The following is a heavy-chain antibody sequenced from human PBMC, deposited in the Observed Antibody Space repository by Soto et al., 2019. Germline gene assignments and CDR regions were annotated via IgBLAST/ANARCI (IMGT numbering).Heavy chain of an antibody. J-gene: IGHJ4*02. CDR1: GGTSSSYA. CDR3: ARRMAGTFDY. D-gene: IGHD6-19*01. V-gene: IGHV1-69*13. CDR2: IIPIFGTA. Sequence: SVKVSCKASGGTSSSYAISWVRQAPGQGLEWMGGIIPIFGTANYAQKFQGRVTITADESTSTAYMELSSLRSEDTAVYHCARRMAGTFDYWGQGTLVTVSS.